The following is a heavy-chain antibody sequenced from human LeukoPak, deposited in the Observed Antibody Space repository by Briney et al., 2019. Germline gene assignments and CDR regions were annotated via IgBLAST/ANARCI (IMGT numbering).Heavy chain of an antibody. J-gene: IGHJ4*02. D-gene: IGHD5-18*01. Sequence: GGSLRLSCAASGFTFSSYEMNWVRQAPGKGLEWVSSISSSSSYIYYADSVKGRFTISRDNAKNSLYLQMNSLRAEDTAVYYCARGNRIQLWLFDYWGQGTLVTVSS. CDR2: ISSSSSYI. CDR3: ARGNRIQLWLFDY. V-gene: IGHV3-21*01. CDR1: GFTFSSYE.